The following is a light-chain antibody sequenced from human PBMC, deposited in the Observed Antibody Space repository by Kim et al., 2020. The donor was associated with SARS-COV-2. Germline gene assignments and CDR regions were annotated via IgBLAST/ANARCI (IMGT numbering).Light chain of an antibody. J-gene: IGKJ3*01. V-gene: IGKV4-1*01. CDR3: QQYYSSTGFT. CDR2: WAS. Sequence: DIVMTQSPDSLAVSLGERATINCKSSQSVFYSSNNKNYLAWYQQKPGQPPKLRIYWASTRESGVPDRFSGSGSGTDFTLTISSLQAEDVAGYYCQQYYSSTGFTFGPGTKVDIK. CDR1: QSVFYSSNNKNY.